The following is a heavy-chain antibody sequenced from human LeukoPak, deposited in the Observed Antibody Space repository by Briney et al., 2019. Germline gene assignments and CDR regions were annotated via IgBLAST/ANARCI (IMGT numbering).Heavy chain of an antibody. CDR1: GFTFSSYG. Sequence: GGSLRLSCAASGFTFSSYGMHWVRQAPGKGLEWVAFIRFDGTEKYYVDSVKGRFTISRDNSKNTLYLQMNSLRSEDTAVYYCANFNYDVSTGYSDYWGQGTLVTVSS. CDR2: IRFDGTEK. D-gene: IGHD3/OR15-3a*01. J-gene: IGHJ4*02. CDR3: ANFNYDVSTGYSDY. V-gene: IGHV3-30*02.